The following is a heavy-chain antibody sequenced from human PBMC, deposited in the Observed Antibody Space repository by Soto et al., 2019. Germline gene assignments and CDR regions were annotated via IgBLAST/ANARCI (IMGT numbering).Heavy chain of an antibody. D-gene: IGHD6-6*01. CDR3: ARAGDYSSSSPFFDY. CDR1: GFTFSSYD. V-gene: IGHV3-13*05. CDR2: IGTAGDP. Sequence: GGSLRLSCAASGFTFSSYDMHWVRQATGKGLEWVSAIGTAGDPYYPGSVEGRFTISRENAKNSLYLQMNRLRAGDTAVYYCARAGDYSSSSPFFDYWGHGTLVTVSS. J-gene: IGHJ4*01.